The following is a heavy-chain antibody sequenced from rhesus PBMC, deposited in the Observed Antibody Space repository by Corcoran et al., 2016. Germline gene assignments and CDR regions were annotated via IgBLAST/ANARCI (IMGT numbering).Heavy chain of an antibody. CDR3: ARAHSSWSFQWTDY. D-gene: IGHD6-13*01. CDR2: IKGNSGNT. Sequence: QVQLQESGPGLVKPSETLSLTCAVSGDSFSSYWWTWLRPPPGTGLEWIGEIKGNSGNTNDSPSLKSRSTISKDASKDQFSLKLSSVTAADTAVYYCARAHSSWSFQWTDYWGQGVLVTVSS. CDR1: GDSFSSYW. V-gene: IGHV4-80*01. J-gene: IGHJ4*01.